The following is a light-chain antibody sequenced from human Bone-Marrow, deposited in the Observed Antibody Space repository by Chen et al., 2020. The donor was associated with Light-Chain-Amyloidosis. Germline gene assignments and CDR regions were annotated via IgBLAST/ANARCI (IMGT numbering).Light chain of an antibody. V-gene: IGKV3-20*01. J-gene: IGKJ4*01. CDR1: QTISSNY. CDR3: QQYGTSPLT. Sequence: EIVLTQSPGTLSLSPGEGANLSCRASQTISSNYLPWYQQKFGQAPRLLIYGSSRRATGIPDRFTGSGSGTDFTLTINRLEPEDFAMYYCQQYGTSPLTFGGGTKVEIK. CDR2: GSS.